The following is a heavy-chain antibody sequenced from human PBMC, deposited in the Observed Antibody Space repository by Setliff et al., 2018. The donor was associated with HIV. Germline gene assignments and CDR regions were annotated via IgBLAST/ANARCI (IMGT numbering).Heavy chain of an antibody. V-gene: IGHV4-59*01. CDR2: IYYSGST. D-gene: IGHD5-18*01. CDR1: GGSISSYY. CDR3: ARGSRGYSYAYYYYYMDV. Sequence: PSETLSLTCTVSGGSISSYYWSWIRQPPGKGLEWIGYIYYSGSTNYNPSLKSRVTISVDTSKNQFSLKLSSVTAADTALYYCARGSRGYSYAYYYYYMDVWGKGTMVTVAS. J-gene: IGHJ6*03.